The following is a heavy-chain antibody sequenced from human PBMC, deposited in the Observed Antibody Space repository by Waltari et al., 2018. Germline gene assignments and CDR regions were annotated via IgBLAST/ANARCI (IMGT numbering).Heavy chain of an antibody. Sequence: QVQLQESGPGLVRPSGTLSLTCAVSGASLSSSYWWSWVRQPPGKGLQWVGEVRHSGSSNSNPYLRSRVTISVDKSKNQFSLTLRSVTAAATAVYYCVRGSVVALAAADMSCWGQGTLVTVSS. CDR1: GASLSSSYW. J-gene: IGHJ4*02. D-gene: IGHD6-19*01. CDR3: VRGSVVALAAADMSC. CDR2: VRHSGSS. V-gene: IGHV4-4*02.